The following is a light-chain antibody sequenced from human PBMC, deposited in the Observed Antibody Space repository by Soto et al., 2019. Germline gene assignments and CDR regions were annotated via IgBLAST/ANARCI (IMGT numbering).Light chain of an antibody. V-gene: IGKV1-8*01. CDR1: QDISNS. Sequence: AIRMTQSPSSLSASTGDRVTITCRASQDISNSLVWYQQKPGKAPKVLIHAASTLQSGVSSRFSGSGSVTDFTLTISRLQSEDFATYYCQQYSSYPWTFGQGTKV. J-gene: IGKJ1*01. CDR3: QQYSSYPWT. CDR2: AAS.